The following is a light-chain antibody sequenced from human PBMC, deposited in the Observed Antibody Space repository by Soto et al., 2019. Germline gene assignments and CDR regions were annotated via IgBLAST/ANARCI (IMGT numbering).Light chain of an antibody. J-gene: IGKJ2*01. CDR2: AAS. V-gene: IGKV1-39*01. CDR1: QTISSY. Sequence: DIQMTQSPSSLSASAGDRVIITFRASQTISSYLNWYQQKPGKAPKLLIYAASSLQSGVPSRFSGSGSGTDFTLTISSLQPEDFATYYCQQSYSTPYTFGQGTKVDIK. CDR3: QQSYSTPYT.